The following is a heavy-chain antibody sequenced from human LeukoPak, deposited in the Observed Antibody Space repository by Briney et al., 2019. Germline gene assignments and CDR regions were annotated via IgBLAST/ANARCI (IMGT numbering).Heavy chain of an antibody. CDR3: AKTFRNDFWSGYSPIDAFDI. D-gene: IGHD3-3*01. Sequence: GGSLRLSCAASGFTFSYYWMSWVRQAPGKGLEWVANIKQDGGEKYYADSVKGRFTISRDNSKNTLYLQMNSLRAEDTAVYYCAKTFRNDFWSGYSPIDAFDIWGQGTMVTVSS. V-gene: IGHV3-7*03. CDR1: GFTFSYYW. J-gene: IGHJ3*02. CDR2: IKQDGGEK.